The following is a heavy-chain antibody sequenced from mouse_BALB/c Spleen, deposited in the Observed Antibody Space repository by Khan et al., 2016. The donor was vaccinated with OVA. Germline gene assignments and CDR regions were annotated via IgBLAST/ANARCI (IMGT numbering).Heavy chain of an antibody. D-gene: IGHD1-1*01. CDR1: GYTFINYW. CDR2: INPSTGYT. Sequence: QIQLVQSGAELAKPGASVKMSCKASGYTFINYWILWVKQRPGQGLEWIGSINPSTGYTEYNQNFKDKATLTADKSSNTAYMQLSSLTSEDSAVYYCARRGLRWDFDYWGQGTTLTVSS. J-gene: IGHJ2*01. V-gene: IGHV1-7*01. CDR3: ARRGLRWDFDY.